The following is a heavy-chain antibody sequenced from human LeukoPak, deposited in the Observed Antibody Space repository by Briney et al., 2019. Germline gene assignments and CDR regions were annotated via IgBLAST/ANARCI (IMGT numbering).Heavy chain of an antibody. CDR2: FSYSGST. D-gene: IGHD3-3*01. CDR3: ARGPEYYDFWSGPLYYFDY. V-gene: IGHV4-59*08. J-gene: IGHJ4*02. CDR1: GASVSSYY. Sequence: SETLSLTCTVSGASVSSYYWSWIRQPPGKGPEWIGYFSYSGSTNYNPSLKSRVTISVDTSKNQFSLKLSSVTAADTAVYYCARGPEYYDFWSGPLYYFDYWGQGTLVTVSS.